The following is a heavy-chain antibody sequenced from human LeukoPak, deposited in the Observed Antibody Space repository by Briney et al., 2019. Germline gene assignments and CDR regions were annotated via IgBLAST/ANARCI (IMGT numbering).Heavy chain of an antibody. CDR3: ARGRVPRGY. D-gene: IGHD3-10*01. V-gene: IGHV4-34*01. J-gene: IGHJ4*02. CDR2: INHSGST. CDR1: GGSFSGYY. Sequence: SETLSLTCAVYGGSFSGYYWSWIRQPPGKGLEWIGEINHSGSTNYNPSLKSRVTISVDTSKNQFSLKLSSVTAADTAVYYCARGRVPRGYWGQGTLVTVSS.